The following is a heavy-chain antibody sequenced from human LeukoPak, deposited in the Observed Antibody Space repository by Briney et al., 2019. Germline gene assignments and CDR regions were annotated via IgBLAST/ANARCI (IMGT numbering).Heavy chain of an antibody. CDR3: AKDRRGYSAYGCLDY. V-gene: IGHV3-21*04. Sequence: PGGSLRLSCAASGFTFSSYSMNWVRQAPGKGLEWVSSISSSSSYIYYADSVKGRFTISRDNSKNTLYLQMNSLRAEDTAVYYCAKDRRGYSAYGCLDYWGRGTLVTVSS. J-gene: IGHJ4*02. D-gene: IGHD5-12*01. CDR2: ISSSSSYI. CDR1: GFTFSSYS.